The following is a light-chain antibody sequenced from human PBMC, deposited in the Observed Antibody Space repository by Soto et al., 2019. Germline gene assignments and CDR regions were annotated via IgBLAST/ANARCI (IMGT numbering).Light chain of an antibody. CDR1: QSVSSTS. Sequence: DIVITPSPASLAVSLVERAAILLLASQSVSSTSLAWYQQKPGQTPRLLIYGASSRATGTPDRISGGGSGTHFTLTISRLEPEDFAVYYCQHYVTSSITFGQGTRLEIK. V-gene: IGKV3-20*01. J-gene: IGKJ5*01. CDR2: GAS. CDR3: QHYVTSSIT.